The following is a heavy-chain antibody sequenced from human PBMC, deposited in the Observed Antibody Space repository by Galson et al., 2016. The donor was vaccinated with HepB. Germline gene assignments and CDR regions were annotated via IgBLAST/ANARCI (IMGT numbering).Heavy chain of an antibody. CDR1: GGSISSYY. Sequence: LSLTFTVSGGSISSYYWSWIRQPPGKGLAWIGYIYYTGSTDYNPSLKSRVTISIDTSKNQFSLKLTSVTAADTAVYYCARNIDLDGNNYERAFDSWGQGTMVTGSS. J-gene: IGHJ3*02. V-gene: IGHV4-59*01. D-gene: IGHD5-24*01. CDR3: ARNIDLDGNNYERAFDS. CDR2: IYYTGST.